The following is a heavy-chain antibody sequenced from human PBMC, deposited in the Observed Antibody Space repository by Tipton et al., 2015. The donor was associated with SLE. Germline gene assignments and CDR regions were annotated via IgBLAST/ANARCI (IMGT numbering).Heavy chain of an antibody. D-gene: IGHD6-6*01. CDR2: IRTKTYDGTT. V-gene: IGHV3-49*04. Sequence: SLRLSCTASGFTFADYAMSWVRQAQGKGLEWVAFIRTKTYDGTTEYAASVKGRFTISRDDSKSIAYLQMNSLETEDTAVYYCARCAPQSGVVAGRPGTIFDYWGQGTLVSVSS. J-gene: IGHJ4*02. CDR1: GFTFADYA. CDR3: ARCAPQSGVVAGRPGTIFDY.